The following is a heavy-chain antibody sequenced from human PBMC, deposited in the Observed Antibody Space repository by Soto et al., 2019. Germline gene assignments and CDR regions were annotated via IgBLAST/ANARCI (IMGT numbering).Heavy chain of an antibody. D-gene: IGHD2-15*01. J-gene: IGHJ5*02. V-gene: IGHV4-59*01. CDR2: IYYSGST. CDR1: GGSISSYY. Sequence: PSETLSLTCTVSGGSISSYYWSWIRQPPGKGLEWIGYIYYSGSTNYNPSLKSRVTISVDTSKNQISLKLSSVTAADTAGYYCATPRERYCSGGSCGVGWAPWAQGTLVPVSS. CDR3: ATPRERYCSGGSCGVGWAP.